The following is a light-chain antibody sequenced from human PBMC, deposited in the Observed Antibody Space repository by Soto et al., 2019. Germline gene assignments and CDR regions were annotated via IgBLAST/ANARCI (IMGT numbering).Light chain of an antibody. J-gene: IGKJ2*01. V-gene: IGKV3-20*01. CDR2: AQS. CDR1: QSVDSTY. CDR3: QQYDTSPPMYT. Sequence: EIVMTQSPSTLSVSPGERATLSCRASQSVDSTYLAWYQQKPDQSPRLLIYAQSTRAAGIPDRFSGSGSGTDFTLTSSRLEPDDVAVYYFQQYDTSPPMYTFGQGTKVDIK.